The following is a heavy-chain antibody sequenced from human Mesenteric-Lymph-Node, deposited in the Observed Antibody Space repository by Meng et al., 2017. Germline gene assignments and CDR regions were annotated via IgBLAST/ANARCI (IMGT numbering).Heavy chain of an antibody. CDR1: GGSISTFGYY. CDR3: ARGQKGYFDL. Sequence: QVQLQESGPGLVKPSQTLSLTCTVSGGSISTFGYYWSWIRQPPGKGLEWSGHIYNSGSTYYNPSLKSRITISVDTSKNQFSLKLSSVTAADTAVYYCARGQKGYFDLWGRGTLVTVSS. J-gene: IGHJ2*01. V-gene: IGHV4-30-4*01. CDR2: IYNSGST.